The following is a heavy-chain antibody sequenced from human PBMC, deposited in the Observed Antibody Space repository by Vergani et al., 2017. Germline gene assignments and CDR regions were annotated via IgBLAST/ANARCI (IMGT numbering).Heavy chain of an antibody. V-gene: IGHV1-69*14. CDR3: ARHLQQLVEFNYYYYYMDV. Sequence: QVQLVQSGAEVKKPGSSVKVSCQASGGTFSSYAISWVRQAPGQGLEWMGGIIPIFVTANYAQQFQGRVTITADKSTSTAYMELSSLRSEDTAVYYCARHLQQLVEFNYYYYYMDVWGKGTTVTVSS. D-gene: IGHD6-13*01. CDR1: GGTFSSYA. J-gene: IGHJ6*03. CDR2: IIPIFVTA.